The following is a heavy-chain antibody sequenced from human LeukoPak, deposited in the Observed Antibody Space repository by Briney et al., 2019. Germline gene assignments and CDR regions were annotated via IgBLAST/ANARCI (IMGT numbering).Heavy chain of an antibody. V-gene: IGHV3-30*03. CDR1: GFTFSSYG. CDR2: ISYDGSNK. CDR3: ARAVVYGMDV. Sequence: GGSPRLSCAASGFTFSSYGMHWVRQAPGKGLEWVAVISYDGSNKYYADSVKGRFTISRDNSKNTLYLQMNSLRAEDTAVYYCARAVVYGMDVWGQGTTVTVSS. J-gene: IGHJ6*02.